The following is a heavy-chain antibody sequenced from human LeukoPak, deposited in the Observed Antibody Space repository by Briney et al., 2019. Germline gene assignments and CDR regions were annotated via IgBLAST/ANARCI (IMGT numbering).Heavy chain of an antibody. CDR2: INRDGSSA. V-gene: IGHV3-74*01. D-gene: IGHD1-26*01. J-gene: IGHJ4*02. CDR3: VSDSGGRSGGDY. Sequence: PEGSLRLSCAASGFTFTNYLLHWIRHAPGKGLVWVSRINRDGSSAHYADSVKGRFTISRDNAQNTLHLQMNSLGPEDTAVYYCVSDSGGRSGGDYWGQGTLVTVSS. CDR1: GFTFTNYL.